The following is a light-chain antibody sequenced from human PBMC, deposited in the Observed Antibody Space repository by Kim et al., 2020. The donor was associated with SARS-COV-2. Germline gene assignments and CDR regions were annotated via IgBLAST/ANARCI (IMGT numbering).Light chain of an antibody. CDR3: QAWDGNTGV. V-gene: IGLV3-1*01. Sequence: SYELTQPPSVSVSPGQTASITCSGDKLGDKYACWYQQKPGQSPVLVIYQDSKRPSGIPERFSGSNSGNTATLTISGTQPMDEADFYCQAWDGNTGVFGGGTQLTVL. J-gene: IGLJ3*02. CDR1: KLGDKY. CDR2: QDS.